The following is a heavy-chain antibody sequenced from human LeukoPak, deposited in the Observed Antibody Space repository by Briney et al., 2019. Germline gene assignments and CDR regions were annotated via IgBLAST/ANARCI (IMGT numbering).Heavy chain of an antibody. V-gene: IGHV3-11*06. J-gene: IGHJ4*02. CDR2: ISSISSYT. CDR3: ARVTTGNYFDY. CDR1: GFTFSDYY. Sequence: GSLRLSCAASGFTFSDYYMSWIRQAPGKGLEWVSYISSISSYTNYADSVKGRFTNSRDNAKNSLYLQMNSLSAEDTAVYYCARVTTGNYFDYWGQGTLVTVSS. D-gene: IGHD1-14*01.